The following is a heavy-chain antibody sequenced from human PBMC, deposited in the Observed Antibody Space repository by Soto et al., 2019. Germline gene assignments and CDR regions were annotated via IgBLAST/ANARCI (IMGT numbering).Heavy chain of an antibody. CDR2: INTGNGNT. D-gene: IGHD3-22*01. CDR1: GYSFTSHF. V-gene: IGHV1-3*04. J-gene: IGHJ4*02. Sequence: QVQLVQSGAEVKKPGAEMKVSCRTSGYSFTSHFIHWVRQAPGQRLEWMGWINTGNGNTRYSENLEGRVTITRATSASTGYMELSSLRSEDTAVYYCARDRYYYYDTSGYYSYWGQGTLVTVSS. CDR3: ARDRYYYYDTSGYYSY.